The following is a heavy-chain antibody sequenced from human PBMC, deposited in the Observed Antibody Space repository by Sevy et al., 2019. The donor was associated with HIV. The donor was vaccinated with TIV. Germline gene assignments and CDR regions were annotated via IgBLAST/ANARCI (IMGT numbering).Heavy chain of an antibody. Sequence: SETLSLTCAVYGGSFSGYYWSWIRQPPGKGLEWIGEINHSGSTNYNPSLKSRVTISVDTSKNQFSLKLSSVTAADTAVYYCARATCRYGSSTSWYEARPYGMDVWGQGTTVTVSS. CDR1: GGSFSGYY. V-gene: IGHV4-34*01. J-gene: IGHJ6*02. CDR3: ARATCRYGSSTSWYEARPYGMDV. D-gene: IGHD2-2*01. CDR2: INHSGST.